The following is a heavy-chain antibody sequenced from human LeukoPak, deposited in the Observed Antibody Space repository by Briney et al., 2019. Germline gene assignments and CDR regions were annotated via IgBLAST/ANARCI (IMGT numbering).Heavy chain of an antibody. D-gene: IGHD2-21*02. Sequence: ASQTLSLTCTVSGGSISSGSYYWSWIRQPAGKGLEWIGRIYTSGSTNYNPSLKSRVTISVDTSKNQFSLKLSSVTAADTAVYYCARGDLLGAFDIWGQRTMVTVSS. CDR1: GGSISSGSYY. V-gene: IGHV4-61*02. J-gene: IGHJ3*02. CDR3: ARGDLLGAFDI. CDR2: IYTSGST.